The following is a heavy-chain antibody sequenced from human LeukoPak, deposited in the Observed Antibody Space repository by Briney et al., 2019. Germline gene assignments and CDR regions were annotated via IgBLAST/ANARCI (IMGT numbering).Heavy chain of an antibody. D-gene: IGHD5-12*01. J-gene: IGHJ6*02. CDR1: GFTFSSYE. CDR2: ISSSGSTI. CDR3: ARDLRLGGYSGYDPLGYYGMDV. V-gene: IGHV3-48*03. Sequence: GGSLRLSCAASGFTFSSYEMNWVRQAPGKGLEWVSYISSSGSTIYYADPVKGRFTISRDNAKNSLYLQMNSLRAEDTAVYYCARDLRLGGYSGYDPLGYYGMDVWGQGTTVTVSS.